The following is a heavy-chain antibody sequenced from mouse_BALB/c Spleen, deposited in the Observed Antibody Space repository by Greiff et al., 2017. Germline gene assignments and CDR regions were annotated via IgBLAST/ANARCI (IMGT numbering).Heavy chain of an antibody. CDR1: GYTFSSYW. D-gene: IGHD3-1*01. CDR3: ARRAGYWDFDV. V-gene: IGHV1-9*01. Sequence: VQLQQSGAELLKPGASVKISCKATGYTFSSYWIEWVKQRPGHGLEWIGEILPGSGSTNNNEKFKGKATFTADTSSNTAYMQLSSLTSEDSAVYYGARRAGYWDFDVWGEGTTVTVSS. CDR2: ILPGSGST. J-gene: IGHJ1*01.